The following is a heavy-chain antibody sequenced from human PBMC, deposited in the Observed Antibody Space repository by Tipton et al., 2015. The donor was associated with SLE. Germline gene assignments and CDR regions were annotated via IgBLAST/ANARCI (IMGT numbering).Heavy chain of an antibody. CDR1: GVSTSSGGYF. D-gene: IGHD3-10*01. Sequence: TLSLTCAVSGVSTSSGGYFWNWIRQYPGKGLEWGGSIHYSGTTHYTPSLKSRVTLAVETSKNQFSLKLSSVTAADTAVYYCARGAKERLTLVRVRPYYFDYWGQGSLVTVSS. J-gene: IGHJ4*01. CDR3: ARGAKERLTLVRVRPYYFDY. V-gene: IGHV4-31*11. CDR2: IHYSGTT.